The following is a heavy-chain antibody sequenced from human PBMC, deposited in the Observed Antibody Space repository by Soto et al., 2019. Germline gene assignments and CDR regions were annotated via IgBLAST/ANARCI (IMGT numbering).Heavy chain of an antibody. CDR3: AKGRYDFWSPYYFDS. D-gene: IGHD3-3*01. CDR2: ITWNSRVL. Sequence: PGGSLRLSCVGTGLNFDDFAMHWVRQAPGKGLEWVSGITWNSRVLAYADSVKGRFTISRDNARNSLYLQMDSLRDEDTALYYCAKGRYDFWSPYYFDSRGQGTLVTVSS. J-gene: IGHJ4*02. CDR1: GLNFDDFA. V-gene: IGHV3-9*01.